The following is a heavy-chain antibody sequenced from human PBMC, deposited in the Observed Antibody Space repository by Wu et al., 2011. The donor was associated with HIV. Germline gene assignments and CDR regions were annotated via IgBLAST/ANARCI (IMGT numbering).Heavy chain of an antibody. CDR1: GGTFSSYA. Sequence: QVQLVQSGAEVKKPGSSVKVSCKASGGTFSSYAISWVRQAPGQGLEWMGGIIPIFGTANYAQKFQGRVTITTDESTSTAYMELSSLRSEDTAVYYCARRSRVTLSLENAATLVNDAFDIWGQGTMVTVSS. CDR3: ARRSRVTLSLENAATLVNDAFDI. J-gene: IGHJ3*02. D-gene: IGHD2-15*01. V-gene: IGHV1-69*05. CDR2: IIPIFGTA.